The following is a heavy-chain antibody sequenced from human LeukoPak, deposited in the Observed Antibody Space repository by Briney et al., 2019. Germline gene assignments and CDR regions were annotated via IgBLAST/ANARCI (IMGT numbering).Heavy chain of an antibody. D-gene: IGHD3-10*01. CDR1: GFTFSSYG. J-gene: IGHJ4*02. V-gene: IGHV3-30*18. CDR2: ISYDGSNK. CDR3: AKDSYGSGSYGYFDY. Sequence: QPGRSLRLSCAASGFTFSSYGMHWVRQAPGKGLEWVAVISYDGSNKYYADSVKGRFTISRDNSKNTLYLQMNSLRAEDTAVYYCAKDSYGSGSYGYFDYWGQGTLVTVSS.